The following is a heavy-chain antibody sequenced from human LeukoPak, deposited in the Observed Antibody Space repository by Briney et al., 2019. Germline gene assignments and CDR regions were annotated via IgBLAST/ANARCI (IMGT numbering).Heavy chain of an antibody. CDR3: AKHMRRSDYYYVMDV. V-gene: IGHV3-43*02. CDR1: GLTFSDYA. Sequence: PGGSLRLSCAASGLTFSDYAMTRVHQAPGKGLEWVSSITGGGGGTSYGDSVKGRFTVYRDNSKNSLYLQMNSLRTEDTALYYCAKHMRRSDYYYVMDVWGQGTTVTVSS. J-gene: IGHJ6*02. CDR2: ITGGGGGT. D-gene: IGHD3-10*01.